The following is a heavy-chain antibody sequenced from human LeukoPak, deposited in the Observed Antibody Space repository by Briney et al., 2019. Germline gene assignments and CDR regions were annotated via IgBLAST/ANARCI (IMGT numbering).Heavy chain of an antibody. CDR2: ISYDGSNK. D-gene: IGHD3-22*01. CDR1: GFAFSSYG. Sequence: GGSLRLSCAASGFAFSSYGMHWVRQAPGKGLEWVAVISYDGSNKYYADSVKGRFTISRDNSKNTLYLQMNSLRAEDMAVYYCAKDLNNYYDSSGYPGGAWGQGTLVTVSS. J-gene: IGHJ4*02. V-gene: IGHV3-30*18. CDR3: AKDLNNYYDSSGYPGGA.